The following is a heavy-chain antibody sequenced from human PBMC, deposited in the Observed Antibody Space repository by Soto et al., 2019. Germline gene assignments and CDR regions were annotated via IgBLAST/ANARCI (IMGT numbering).Heavy chain of an antibody. J-gene: IGHJ4*02. D-gene: IGHD3-22*01. CDR2: IYNSGNT. Sequence: SETLSLTCTVSGGSMSSYYWNWIRQPPGKGLEWIGYIYNSGNTKHNPSLKSRVTISVDTSKNQFSLNLRSVTAADTAVYYCARVMYYYDSTGSTRPYYFDYWGQGALVTSPQ. V-gene: IGHV4-59*08. CDR1: GGSMSSYY. CDR3: ARVMYYYDSTGSTRPYYFDY.